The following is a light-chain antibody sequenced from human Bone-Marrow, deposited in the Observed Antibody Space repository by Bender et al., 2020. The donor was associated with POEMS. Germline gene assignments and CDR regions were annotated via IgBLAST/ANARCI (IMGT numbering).Light chain of an antibody. V-gene: IGLV1-44*01. Sequence: QSVLTQPPSVSGTPGQRVTISCSGSGSNIGGYPVNWYQQLPGTAPRLLIYTNNERPSGVPDRFSGSKSGISASLAITGLQSDDEAIYFCVAWDASLNGWVFGGGTKLTVL. CDR2: TNN. CDR1: GSNIGGYP. J-gene: IGLJ3*02. CDR3: VAWDASLNGWV.